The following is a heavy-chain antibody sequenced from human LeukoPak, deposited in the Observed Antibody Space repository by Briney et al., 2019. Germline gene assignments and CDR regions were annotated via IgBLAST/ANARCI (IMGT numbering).Heavy chain of an antibody. Sequence: PGGSLRLSCAASGFTFSRYSMNWVRQAPGKGVEWVSSISSSSSYIYYADSVKGRFTISRDKAKKSLYLQMNRQRAEDTAVYYCARKGLWELPDYWGQGTLVTVSS. CDR2: ISSSSSYI. CDR1: GFTFSRYS. J-gene: IGHJ4*02. CDR3: ARKGLWELPDY. D-gene: IGHD1-26*01. V-gene: IGHV3-21*01.